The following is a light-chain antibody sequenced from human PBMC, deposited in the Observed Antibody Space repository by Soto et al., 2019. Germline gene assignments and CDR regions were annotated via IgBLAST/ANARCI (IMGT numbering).Light chain of an antibody. J-gene: IGKJ1*01. CDR3: QQYTYSPWT. V-gene: IGKV3-20*01. CDR2: GVS. CDR1: QSVSSGS. Sequence: EVVLTQSPGTLSLSPGERATLSCRASQSVSSGSLVWYQPNPGQAPRLLIYGVSSSATGIPDRLSGSGSGTDFTLTISRLEPEDCAVYFCQQYTYSPWTFGQGTKVEIK.